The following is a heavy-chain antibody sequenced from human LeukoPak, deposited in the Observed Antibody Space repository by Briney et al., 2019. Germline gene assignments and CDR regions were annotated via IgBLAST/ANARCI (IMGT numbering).Heavy chain of an antibody. CDR1: GGTFSSYA. CDR3: ARDNLYGDEGDY. Sequence: SVKVSCKASGGTFSSYAISWVRQAPGQGLEWMGRIIPILGTANYAQKFQGRVTITADESTSTAYMELSSLRSEDTAVYYCARDNLYGDEGDYWGQGTLVTVSS. J-gene: IGHJ4*02. V-gene: IGHV1-69*11. D-gene: IGHD4-17*01. CDR2: IIPILGTA.